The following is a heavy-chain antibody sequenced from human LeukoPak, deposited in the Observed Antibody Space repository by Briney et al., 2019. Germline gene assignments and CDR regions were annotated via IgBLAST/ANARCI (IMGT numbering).Heavy chain of an antibody. J-gene: IGHJ4*02. CDR1: GYTFTGYY. CDR2: INPNSGGT. V-gene: IGHV1-2*02. Sequence: GASVKVSCKASGYTFTGYYMHWVRQAPGQGLEWMGWINPNSGGTNYAQKFQGRVTMTRDTSISVAYMELSRLRSDDTAVYYCARVGGYFDWLLYYYWGQGTLVTVSS. CDR3: ARVGGYFDWLLYYY. D-gene: IGHD3-9*01.